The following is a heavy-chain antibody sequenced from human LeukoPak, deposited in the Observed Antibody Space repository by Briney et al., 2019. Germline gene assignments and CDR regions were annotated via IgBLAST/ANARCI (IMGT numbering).Heavy chain of an antibody. Sequence: GESLKISCKGSGYSFTDYWIGWVRQMPGKGLEWMGIIYPVNSDTRYSQSFQGQVTMSVDKSLSTAFLQWSSLKASDTAMYYCARNGAPDTANRFFNWFDPWGQGTLVTVSS. D-gene: IGHD3-3*01. CDR1: GYSFTDYW. V-gene: IGHV5-51*01. J-gene: IGHJ5*02. CDR3: ARNGAPDTANRFFNWFDP. CDR2: IYPVNSDT.